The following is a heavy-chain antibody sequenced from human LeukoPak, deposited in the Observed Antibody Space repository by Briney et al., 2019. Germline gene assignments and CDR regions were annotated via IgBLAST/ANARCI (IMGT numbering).Heavy chain of an antibody. J-gene: IGHJ4*02. CDR3: ARYAVIPAAMLDS. D-gene: IGHD2-2*01. V-gene: IGHV4-59*11. Sequence: PSETLSLTCTVSGVSISSHYWSWLRQPPGKGLEWIGYIYYSGTTNYNPSLKSRVTISVDTSNNQFSLRLSSVTTADTAVYYCARYAVIPAAMLDSWGKGTLVTVSS. CDR2: IYYSGTT. CDR1: GVSISSHY.